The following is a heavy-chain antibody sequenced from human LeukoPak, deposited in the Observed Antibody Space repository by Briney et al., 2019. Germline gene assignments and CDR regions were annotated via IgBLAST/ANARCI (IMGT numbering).Heavy chain of an antibody. CDR2: IKQEGSEK. CDR3: AREEVWWELPAFDY. D-gene: IGHD1-26*01. CDR1: GFTFSSYW. J-gene: IGHJ4*02. V-gene: IGHV3-7*01. Sequence: GGSLRLSCAASGFTFSSYWMSWVRQAPGKGLEWVANIKQEGSEKYYVDSVKGRFTISRDNAKNSLYLQMNSLRAEDTAVYYCAREEVWWELPAFDYWGQGTLVTVSS.